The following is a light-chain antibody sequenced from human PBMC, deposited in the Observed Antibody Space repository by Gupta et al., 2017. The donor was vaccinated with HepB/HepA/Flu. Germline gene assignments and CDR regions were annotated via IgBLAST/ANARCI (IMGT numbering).Light chain of an antibody. CDR3: QQYLSSPYT. Sequence: EIVLTQSPGTLSLSPGQRATLSCRTGHPLNTNFLAWYQQKAGQAPRLLIYRTSFRATGVPDRFSGTGSGTDFTLTITKLEPEDFAVYYCQQYLSSPYTFGPGTYLEIK. CDR2: RTS. V-gene: IGKV3-20*01. CDR1: HPLNTNF. J-gene: IGKJ2*01.